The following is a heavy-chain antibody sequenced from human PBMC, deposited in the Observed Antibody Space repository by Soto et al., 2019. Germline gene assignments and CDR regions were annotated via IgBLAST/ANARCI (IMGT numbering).Heavy chain of an antibody. J-gene: IGHJ4*02. CDR2: ISWNSGDI. Sequence: EVQLVESGGGLVQPGRSLRLSCVASGFTFDDYAMHWVRQAPGNGLEWVSGISWNSGDIAYADSVKGRFTISRDNAKNSLYLQMNSLRAEDTALYYCTKAQGYGSGPPDYWGQGTLVTVSS. CDR1: GFTFDDYA. D-gene: IGHD3-10*01. CDR3: TKAQGYGSGPPDY. V-gene: IGHV3-9*01.